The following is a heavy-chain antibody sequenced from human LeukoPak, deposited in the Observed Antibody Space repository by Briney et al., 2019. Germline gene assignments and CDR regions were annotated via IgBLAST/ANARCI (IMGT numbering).Heavy chain of an antibody. CDR3: AKALRNGYNFDY. J-gene: IGHJ4*02. Sequence: SGGSLILSCAASGFTFSTYGMSWVRQAPGKGLEWFSAISGSSGSTYHADSVKGRFSISSDNSKNSLHLQMNSLRAEAPADYDCAKALRNGYNFDYWGQGSLDSVSS. V-gene: IGHV3-23*01. D-gene: IGHD5-24*01. CDR1: GFTFSTYG. CDR2: ISGSSGST.